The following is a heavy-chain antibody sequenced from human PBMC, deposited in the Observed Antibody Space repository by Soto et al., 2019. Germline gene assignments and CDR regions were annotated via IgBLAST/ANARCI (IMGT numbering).Heavy chain of an antibody. V-gene: IGHV4-34*01. Sequence: QVQLQQWGAGLLKPSETLSLTCAVYGGSFSGYQWSWIRQTPGKGLEWIGEINASGNINYNPSLRSRVTLFIYTPKRQISLKLSSVTAADTAVYYCARGLILWFGELSRRGGYYYYMDVGGQGTTVIVSS. CDR1: GGSFSGYQ. CDR3: ARGLILWFGELSRRGGYYYYMDV. J-gene: IGHJ6*03. CDR2: INASGNI. D-gene: IGHD3-10*01.